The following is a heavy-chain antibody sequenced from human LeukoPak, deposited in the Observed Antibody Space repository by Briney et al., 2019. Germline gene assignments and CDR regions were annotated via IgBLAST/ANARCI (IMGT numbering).Heavy chain of an antibody. D-gene: IGHD3-10*01. CDR2: ISGSSGLT. V-gene: IGHV3-23*01. Sequence: GGSLRLSCAASGFTFSNHAMSWVRQAPGRGLEWVSAISGSSGLTYYADSVKGRFTISRDNSKNTLYLQMNSLRAEDTAVYYCARDRYGAGGFGELFWYWGQGTLVTVSS. CDR1: GFTFSNHA. CDR3: ARDRYGAGGFGELFWY. J-gene: IGHJ4*02.